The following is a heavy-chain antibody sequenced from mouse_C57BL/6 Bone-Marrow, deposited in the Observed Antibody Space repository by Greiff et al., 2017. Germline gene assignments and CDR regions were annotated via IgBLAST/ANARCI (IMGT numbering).Heavy chain of an antibody. V-gene: IGHV1-81*01. Sequence: QVPLQQPGAELARPGASVKLSCKASGYTFTSYGISWVKQRTGQGLEWIGEIYPRSGNTYYNEKFKVKATLAADKSSSTAYMELLSLASEDSAVYLCARVRPRRGYFDYWGQGTTLTVSS. CDR1: GYTFTSYG. D-gene: IGHD1-2*01. CDR3: ARVRPRRGYFDY. CDR2: IYPRSGNT. J-gene: IGHJ2*01.